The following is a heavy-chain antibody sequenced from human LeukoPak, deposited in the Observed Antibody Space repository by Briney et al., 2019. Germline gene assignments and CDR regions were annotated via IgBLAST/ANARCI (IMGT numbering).Heavy chain of an antibody. V-gene: IGHV3-23*01. CDR1: GFTFSSYA. CDR2: ISGSGGST. D-gene: IGHD1-20*01. Sequence: GGSLRLSCAASGFTFSSYAMSWVRQAPGKGLEWVSAISGSGGSTYYADSVKGRFTISRDNSKNTLYLQKNSLRAEDTAVYYCAKRTSNWNYFDYWGQGTLVTVSS. CDR3: AKRTSNWNYFDY. J-gene: IGHJ4*02.